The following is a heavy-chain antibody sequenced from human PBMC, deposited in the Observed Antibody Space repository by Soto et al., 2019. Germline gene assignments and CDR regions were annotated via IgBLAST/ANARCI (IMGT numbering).Heavy chain of an antibody. J-gene: IGHJ4*02. CDR3: AREVTAPDS. D-gene: IGHD4-4*01. Sequence: SETLSLTCAVYGGSFSGYYWSWIRQPPGKGLEWIGEINHSGSTNYNPSLKSRVTISVDTSKNQFSLKLSSVTAADTAVYYCAREVTAPDSWGQGTLVTVSS. CDR1: GGSFSGYY. V-gene: IGHV4-34*01. CDR2: INHSGST.